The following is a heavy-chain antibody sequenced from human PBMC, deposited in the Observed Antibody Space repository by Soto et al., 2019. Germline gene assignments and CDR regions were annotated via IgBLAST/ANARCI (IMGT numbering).Heavy chain of an antibody. D-gene: IGHD1-20*01. CDR1: GFTFRRYG. V-gene: IGHV3-30*18. J-gene: IGHJ6*02. Sequence: GGSLRLSRAASGFTFRRYGMHWVRQAPGKGLEWVAVISYDGSNKYYADSVKGRFTISRDNSKNTLYLQMNSLRAEDTAVYYCANAQYNWNLAVGMDVWGQGTTVTVSS. CDR3: ANAQYNWNLAVGMDV. CDR2: ISYDGSNK.